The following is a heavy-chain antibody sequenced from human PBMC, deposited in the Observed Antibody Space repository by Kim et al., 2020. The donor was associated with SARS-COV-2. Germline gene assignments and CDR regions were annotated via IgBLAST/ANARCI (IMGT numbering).Heavy chain of an antibody. Sequence: SETLSLTCTVSGGSISSGGYYWSWIRPHPGKGLEWIGYIYYSGSTYSNPSLKRRVTISVDTSKNQFSLKLSSVTAADTAVYYCARAREEPEYYFDYWGQGTLVTVSS. CDR1: GGSISSGGYY. CDR3: ARAREEPEYYFDY. V-gene: IGHV4-31*03. D-gene: IGHD1-26*01. CDR2: IYYSGST. J-gene: IGHJ4*02.